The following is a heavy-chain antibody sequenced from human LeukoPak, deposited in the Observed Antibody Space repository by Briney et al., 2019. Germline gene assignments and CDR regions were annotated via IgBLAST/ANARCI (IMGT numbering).Heavy chain of an antibody. CDR2: MDSSSGYI. CDR1: GFTFSTHS. J-gene: IGHJ4*02. Sequence: GGSLRLSCAASGFTFSTHSMNWVRQAPGKGLEWVSSMDSSSGYIYYADSVKGRFAISRDNSKNTLYLQMNSLRAEDTAVYYCAKDMKYYYDSSGYFDYWGQGTLVTVSS. CDR3: AKDMKYYYDSSGYFDY. V-gene: IGHV3-21*01. D-gene: IGHD3-22*01.